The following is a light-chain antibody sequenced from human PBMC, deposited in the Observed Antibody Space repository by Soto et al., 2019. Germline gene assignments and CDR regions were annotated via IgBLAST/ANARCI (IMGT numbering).Light chain of an antibody. CDR2: EVS. Sequence: QSALTQPASVSGSPGQSITISCTGSADDVGGYNYVSWYQQHPGKAPKLLIYEVSNRPSGVSNRFSGSKSGNTASLTISGLQAEDEADYYCSSYTGSTLPWVFGTGTKVTVL. J-gene: IGLJ1*01. CDR3: SSYTGSTLPWV. CDR1: ADDVGGYNY. V-gene: IGLV2-14*01.